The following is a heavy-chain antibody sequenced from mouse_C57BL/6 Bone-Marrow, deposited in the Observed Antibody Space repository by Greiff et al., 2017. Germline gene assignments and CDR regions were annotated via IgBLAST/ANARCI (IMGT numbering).Heavy chain of an antibody. D-gene: IGHD3-3*01. CDR3: ARGRWSYYYAVDY. CDR2: IYPGDGDT. CDR1: GYAFSSSW. V-gene: IGHV1-82*01. J-gene: IGHJ4*01. Sequence: VKLMESGPELVKPGASVKISCKASGYAFSSSWMNWVKQRPGKGLEWIGRIYPGDGDTNYNGKFKGKATLTADKSSSTAYMQLSSLTSEDSAVYFCARGRWSYYYAVDYWGQGTSVTVSS.